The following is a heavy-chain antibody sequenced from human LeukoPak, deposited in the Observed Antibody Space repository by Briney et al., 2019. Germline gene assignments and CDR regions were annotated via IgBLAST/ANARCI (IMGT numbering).Heavy chain of an antibody. CDR1: GYTFSSYA. V-gene: IGHV3-7*03. J-gene: IGHJ6*02. Sequence: GRSLRLSCAASGYTFSSYAMNWARQAPGKGLEWVASINHNGNVNYYVDSVKGRFTISRGNAKNSLYLQMSNLRAEDTAVYFCARGGGLDVWGQGATVTVSS. CDR2: INHNGNVN. CDR3: ARGGGLDV. D-gene: IGHD5-12*01.